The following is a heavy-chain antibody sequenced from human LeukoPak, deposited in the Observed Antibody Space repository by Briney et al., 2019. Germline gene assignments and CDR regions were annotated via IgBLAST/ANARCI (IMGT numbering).Heavy chain of an antibody. CDR2: IFNTGNT. J-gene: IGHJ4*02. Sequence: PSETLSLTCSVSGGSINRHYWSWIRQPPGKRLEWIGYIFNTGNTNYNPSLASRVTMSVDTSRAHFFLRLSPVTAADTAIYYCASRPADTTWYGVFDYWSQGTLVTVSS. CDR1: GGSINRHY. V-gene: IGHV4-59*11. D-gene: IGHD6-13*01. CDR3: ASRPADTTWYGVFDY.